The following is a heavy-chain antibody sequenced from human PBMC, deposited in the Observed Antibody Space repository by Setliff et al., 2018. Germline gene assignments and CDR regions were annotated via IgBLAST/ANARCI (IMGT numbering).Heavy chain of an antibody. V-gene: IGHV3-33*03. CDR3: AKDQGTGYCSGGSCYLFEH. CDR2: IWFDGGNE. J-gene: IGHJ4*02. CDR1: GFIFSSYA. Sequence: PGGSLRLSCAASGFIFSSYAMHWVRQAPGKGPEWVAVIWFDGGNEFYADSVRGRFTISRDNSKNMLYLQMDSLRVEDTAVYYCAKDQGTGYCSGGSCYLFEHWGQGVQVTVSS. D-gene: IGHD2-15*01.